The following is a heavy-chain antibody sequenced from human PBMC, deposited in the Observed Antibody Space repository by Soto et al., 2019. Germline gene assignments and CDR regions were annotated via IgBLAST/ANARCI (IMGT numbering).Heavy chain of an antibody. CDR1: GFTFDDYA. V-gene: IGHV3-9*01. CDR2: LSWNSGTV. CDR3: AKDRSVYCTGARCERRYYFYYYGMDV. Sequence: EVQLVESGGGLVQPGRSLRLSCAASGFTFDDYAMHWVRQAPGKGLEWVSGLSWNSGTVGYADSVKGRFTISRDNAKDSLYLQMNSLRAEDTALYYCAKDRSVYCTGARCERRYYFYYYGMDVWGQGTTVTVSS. J-gene: IGHJ6*02. D-gene: IGHD2-8*02.